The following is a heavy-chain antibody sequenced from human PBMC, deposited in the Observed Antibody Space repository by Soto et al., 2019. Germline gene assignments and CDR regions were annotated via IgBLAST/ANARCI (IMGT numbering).Heavy chain of an antibody. Sequence: EVQLVESGGDLVQRGGSLRLSCVASGFTFSVYSMNWVRQAPGKGLEWFSYITSDTKTIKYADSVKGRFTISRHNAKNSVYLQVNSLRDEDTAVYYCARSVEGHFDYWGQGTVVTVSS. J-gene: IGHJ4*02. V-gene: IGHV3-48*02. D-gene: IGHD6-19*01. CDR1: GFTFSVYS. CDR2: ITSDTKTI. CDR3: ARSVEGHFDY.